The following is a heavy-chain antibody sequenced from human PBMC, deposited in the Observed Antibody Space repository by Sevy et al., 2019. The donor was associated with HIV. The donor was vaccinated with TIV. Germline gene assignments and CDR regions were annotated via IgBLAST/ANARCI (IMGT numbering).Heavy chain of an antibody. CDR2: INSDGRST. CDR3: ARDRAYCSSTSCYYYYYGMDV. D-gene: IGHD2-2*01. V-gene: IGHV3-74*01. CDR1: GFTFSSYW. Sequence: GGSLRLSCAASGFTFSSYWMHWVRQAPGKGLVWVSRINSDGRSTSYADSVKGRFTISRDNAKNTLYLQMNSLRAEDTAVYYCARDRAYCSSTSCYYYYYGMDVWGQGTTVTVSS. J-gene: IGHJ6*02.